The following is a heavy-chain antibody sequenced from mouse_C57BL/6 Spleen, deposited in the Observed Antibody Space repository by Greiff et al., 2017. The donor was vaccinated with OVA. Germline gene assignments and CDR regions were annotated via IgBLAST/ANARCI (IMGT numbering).Heavy chain of an antibody. CDR1: GYSITSGYY. CDR2: ISYDGSN. D-gene: IGHD1-1*01. J-gene: IGHJ4*01. V-gene: IGHV3-6*01. CDR3: ARYYYGSVDY. Sequence: VQLQQSGPGLVKPSQSLSLTCSVPGYSITSGYYWNWIRQFPGNKLEWMGYISYDGSNNYNPSLKNRISITRDTSKNQFFLKLNSVTTEDTATYYCARYYYGSVDYWGQGTSVTVSS.